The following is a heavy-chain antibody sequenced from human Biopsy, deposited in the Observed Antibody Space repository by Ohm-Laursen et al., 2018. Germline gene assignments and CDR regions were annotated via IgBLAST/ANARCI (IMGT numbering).Heavy chain of an antibody. J-gene: IGHJ4*02. Sequence: PPGTLSLTCTVSGDSVSSGSFYWTWIRQPPGQGLEYIGYIYDRGSTANYNPSLESRVTMSVDMPKNQFSLKLSSVNAADTAIYYCARGMRSSGWPYFDSWGQGTLVTVSS. D-gene: IGHD6-19*01. V-gene: IGHV4-61*01. CDR2: IYDRGSTA. CDR3: ARGMRSSGWPYFDS. CDR1: GDSVSSGSFY.